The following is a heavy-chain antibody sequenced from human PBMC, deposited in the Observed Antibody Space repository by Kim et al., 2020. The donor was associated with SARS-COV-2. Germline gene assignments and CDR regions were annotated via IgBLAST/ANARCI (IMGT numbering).Heavy chain of an antibody. CDR1: GFTFSTYD. CDR3: AKPRTIPY. CDR2: ITDSGGST. V-gene: IGHV3-23*01. J-gene: IGHJ4*02. D-gene: IGHD2-21*01. Sequence: GGSLRLSCVTSGFTFSTYDMSWVRLAPGKGLEWVSAITDSGGSTYYADSVRGRFTISRDNSKSTLFLQMNSLRDEDTAVYYCAKPRTIPYWGQGTLVIVS.